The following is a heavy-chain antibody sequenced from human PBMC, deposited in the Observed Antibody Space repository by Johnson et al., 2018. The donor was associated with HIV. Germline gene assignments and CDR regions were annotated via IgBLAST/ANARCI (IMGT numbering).Heavy chain of an antibody. D-gene: IGHD3-9*01. Sequence: VKLVESGGGVVRPGGSLRLSCEASGFTVDDYDMSWVRQVPGKWLEWVSGFYLIGGSSGYAASVKGRFTISRDAAKNSLYLQMNSLTAEDTALYYCARESLLITPRRDDAFDIWGQGTMVTVSS. CDR2: FYLIGGSS. CDR1: GFTVDDYD. V-gene: IGHV3-20*04. CDR3: ARESLLITPRRDDAFDI. J-gene: IGHJ3*02.